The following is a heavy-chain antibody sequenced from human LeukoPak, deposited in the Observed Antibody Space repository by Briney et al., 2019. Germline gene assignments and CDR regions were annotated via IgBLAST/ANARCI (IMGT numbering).Heavy chain of an antibody. J-gene: IGHJ6*03. CDR1: GFTFSSYA. CDR2: ISGSGGST. D-gene: IGHD4-17*01. CDR3: AKMGAVTTHYYYYYMDV. V-gene: IGHV3-23*01. Sequence: GRSLRLSCAASGFTFSSYAMSWVRQAPGKGLEWVSAISGSGGSTYYADSVKGRFTISRDNSKNTLYLQMNSLRAEDTAVYYCAKMGAVTTHYYYYYMDVWGKGTTVTVSS.